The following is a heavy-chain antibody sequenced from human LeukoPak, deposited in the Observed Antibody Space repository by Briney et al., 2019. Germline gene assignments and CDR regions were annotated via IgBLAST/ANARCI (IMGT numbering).Heavy chain of an antibody. J-gene: IGHJ4*02. Sequence: SETLSLTCTVSGGSISSTSYYWGWIRQPPGKGLEWIGSIYYSGSTYYNPSLKSRVTISVDTSKNQFSLKLSSVTAADTAVYYCARDLVRWAGSFDYWGQGTLVTVSS. CDR1: GGSISSTSYY. CDR2: IYYSGST. V-gene: IGHV4-39*07. CDR3: ARDLVRWAGSFDY. D-gene: IGHD1-26*01.